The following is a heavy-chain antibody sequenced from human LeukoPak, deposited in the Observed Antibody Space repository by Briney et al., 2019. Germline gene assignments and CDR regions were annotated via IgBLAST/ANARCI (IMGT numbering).Heavy chain of an antibody. CDR2: IYYSGNT. V-gene: IGHV4-59*08. J-gene: IGHJ4*02. D-gene: IGHD6-19*01. CDR3: ASAPGSGWYALDY. Sequence: TSETLSLTCTVSGGSISSYYWSWIRQPPGKGLGWIGYIYYSGNTNYNPSLKSRVTMSVDTSKNQFSLKLSSVTAADTAVYYCASAPGSGWYALDYWGQGTLVTVSS. CDR1: GGSISSYY.